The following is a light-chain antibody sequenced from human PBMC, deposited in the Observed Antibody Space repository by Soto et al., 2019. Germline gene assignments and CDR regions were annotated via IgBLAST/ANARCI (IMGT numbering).Light chain of an antibody. CDR2: GAS. CDR1: QSVSSSY. V-gene: IGKV3-20*01. Sequence: IVLAQSPGTLSLSPGERATLSFRASQSVSSSYLAWYQQKPGQAPRLLIYGASSRATGIPDRFSGSGSGTDFTLTISRLEPDDFAVYYCQQYGSSPPALTFGGGTKV. J-gene: IGKJ4*01. CDR3: QQYGSSPPALT.